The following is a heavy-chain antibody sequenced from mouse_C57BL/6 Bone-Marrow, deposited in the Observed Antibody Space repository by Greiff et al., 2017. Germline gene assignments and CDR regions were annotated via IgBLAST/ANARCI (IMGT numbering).Heavy chain of an antibody. CDR1: GYSITSCYY. CDR3: ARGEGGYYSNYEGYFDV. V-gene: IGHV3-6*01. D-gene: IGHD2-5*01. CDR2: ISYNGSN. Sequence: EVQLQQSGPGLVKPSQSLSLTCSASGYSITSCYYWNWIRQFPGNKLEWMGYISYNGSNNYNPSLKNRISITRDTSKIQFFLKLNSVTTEDTATDYCARGEGGYYSNYEGYFDVWGTGTTVTVSS. J-gene: IGHJ1*03.